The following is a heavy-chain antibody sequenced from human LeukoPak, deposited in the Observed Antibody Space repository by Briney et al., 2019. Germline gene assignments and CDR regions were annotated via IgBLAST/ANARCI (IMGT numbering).Heavy chain of an antibody. CDR2: IFHSGST. Sequence: SETLSLTCTVSGGSISSSSYYWGWIRQPPGKGLEWIGSIFHSGSTYYNPSLKSRVTISVDTSKNQFSLKLSSVTAADTAVYYCASARTSSRSWFTFDYWGQGILVTVSS. J-gene: IGHJ4*02. CDR1: GGSISSSSYY. V-gene: IGHV4-39*01. D-gene: IGHD6-13*01. CDR3: ASARTSSRSWFTFDY.